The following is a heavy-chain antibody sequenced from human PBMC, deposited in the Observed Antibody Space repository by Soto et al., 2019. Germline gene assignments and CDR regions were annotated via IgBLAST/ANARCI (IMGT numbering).Heavy chain of an antibody. CDR3: ARSDGYIFNWLDS. CDR2: MNPNSGNT. D-gene: IGHD2-21*01. J-gene: IGHJ5*01. Sequence: QVQLVQSGAEVKTPGASVKVSCKASGYTFATYDINWVRQAPGQGLEWMGWMNPNSGNTGYAQKFQGRLTRTGDTALSIAHMELSSLRNEDTAVYSCARSDGYIFNWLDSWGQGTRVTVSA. V-gene: IGHV1-8*01. CDR1: GYTFATYD.